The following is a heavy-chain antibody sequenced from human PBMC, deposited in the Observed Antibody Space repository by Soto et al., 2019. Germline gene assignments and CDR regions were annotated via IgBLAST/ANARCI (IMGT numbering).Heavy chain of an antibody. D-gene: IGHD3-3*01. Sequence: GESLKISCKGSGYSFTSYWIGWVRQMPGKGLEWMGIIYPGDSDTRYSPSFQGQVTISADKSISTAYLQWSSLKASDTAMYYCARQEWLFSDYYYGMDAWDQGTTVTVSS. CDR3: ARQEWLFSDYYYGMDA. CDR1: GYSFTSYW. J-gene: IGHJ6*02. V-gene: IGHV5-51*01. CDR2: IYPGDSDT.